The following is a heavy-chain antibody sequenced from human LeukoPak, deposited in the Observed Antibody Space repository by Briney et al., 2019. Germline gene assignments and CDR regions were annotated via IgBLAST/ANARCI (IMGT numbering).Heavy chain of an antibody. CDR3: ARQSAASGYYSIYYYGMDV. V-gene: IGHV4-39*01. CDR2: MYYSGST. Sequence: SETLSLTCTVSGCSISSSSYYWGWIRQPPGKGLEWIGSMYYSGSTYYNPSLKSRVTISADTSKNQFSLKLSSVTAADTAVYYCARQSAASGYYSIYYYGMDVWGQGTTVTVSS. CDR1: GCSISSSSYY. D-gene: IGHD3-22*01. J-gene: IGHJ6*02.